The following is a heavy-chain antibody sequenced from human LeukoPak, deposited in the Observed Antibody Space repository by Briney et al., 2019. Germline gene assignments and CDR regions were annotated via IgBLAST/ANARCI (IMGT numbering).Heavy chain of an antibody. Sequence: PGGSLRLSYAASGFTFSSYSMNWVRQAPGKGLEWVSSISSSSSYIYYADSVKGRFTISRDNAKNSLSLQMNSLRAEDTAVYYCARWLQLIRLSGFDYWGQGTLVTVSS. V-gene: IGHV3-21*01. CDR3: ARWLQLIRLSGFDY. J-gene: IGHJ4*02. CDR2: ISSSSSYI. D-gene: IGHD5-24*01. CDR1: GFTFSSYS.